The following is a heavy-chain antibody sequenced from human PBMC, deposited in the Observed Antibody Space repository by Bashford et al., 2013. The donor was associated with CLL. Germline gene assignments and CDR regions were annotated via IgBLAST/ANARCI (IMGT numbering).Heavy chain of an antibody. Sequence: ASVKVSCKASGYTFTTYDMNWVRQAPGQGLEWLGWMRPNSDDAGSAQQFQGRITMTGNASKSTAYMELSSLRSEDTALYFCTRSFYQDSARMYFERPPNYWGQGVLVTVSS. CDR3: TRSFYQDSARMYFERPPNY. D-gene: IGHD2-8*01. CDR2: MRPNSDDA. J-gene: IGHJ4*02. V-gene: IGHV1-8*01. CDR1: GYTFTTYD.